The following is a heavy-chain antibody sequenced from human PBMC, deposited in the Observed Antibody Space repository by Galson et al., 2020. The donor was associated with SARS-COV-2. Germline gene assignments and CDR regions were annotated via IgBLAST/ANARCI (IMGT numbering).Heavy chain of an antibody. Sequence: GGSLRLSCAASGFTFSSYGMHWVRQAPGKGLEWVAVIWYDGSNKYYADSVKGRFTISRDNSKNTLYLQMNSLRAEDTAVYYCAGQLSLNWYFDLWGRGTLVTVSS. V-gene: IGHV3-33*01. D-gene: IGHD2-2*01. CDR3: AGQLSLNWYFDL. J-gene: IGHJ2*01. CDR1: GFTFSSYG. CDR2: IWYDGSNK.